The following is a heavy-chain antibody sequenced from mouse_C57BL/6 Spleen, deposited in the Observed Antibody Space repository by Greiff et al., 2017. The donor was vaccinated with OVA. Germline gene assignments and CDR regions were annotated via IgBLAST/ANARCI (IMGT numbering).Heavy chain of an antibody. CDR3: ARDSPYYDYEDYAMDY. Sequence: QVQLQQPGTELVKPGASVKLSCKASGYTFTSYWMHWVKQRPGQGLEWIGNINPSNGGTNYNEKFKSKATLTVDKSSSTAYMQLRSLTSEDSAVYYCARDSPYYDYEDYAMDYWGQGTSVTVSS. J-gene: IGHJ4*01. CDR2: INPSNGGT. V-gene: IGHV1-53*01. CDR1: GYTFTSYW. D-gene: IGHD2-4*01.